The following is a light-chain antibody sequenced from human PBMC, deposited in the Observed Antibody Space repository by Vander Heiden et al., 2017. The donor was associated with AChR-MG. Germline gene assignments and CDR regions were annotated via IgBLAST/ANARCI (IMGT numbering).Light chain of an antibody. Sequence: DIQMNQSPSSLSASVGDRVTITCRASQSISSYLNWYQQKPVKAPKLLIYAASSLQSGVPSRFSGSGSGTDFTLTISSLQPEDFATYYCQQSDSTPYTFGQGTKLEIK. CDR3: QQSDSTPYT. CDR2: AAS. J-gene: IGKJ2*01. CDR1: QSISSY. V-gene: IGKV1-39*01.